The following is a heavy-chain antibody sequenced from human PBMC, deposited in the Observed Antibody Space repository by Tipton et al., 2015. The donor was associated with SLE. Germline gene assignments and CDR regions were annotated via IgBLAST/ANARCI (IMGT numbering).Heavy chain of an antibody. Sequence: SLRLSCVASGFTFSASAMHWVRQASGKGLEWIGRIRSKANSYATGYAASVKGRFTISRDDSKNTAYLQMNSLKTEDTAVYYCTRPAGSYSGYWGQGTLVTVSS. J-gene: IGHJ4*02. CDR1: GFTFSASA. V-gene: IGHV3-73*01. D-gene: IGHD1-26*01. CDR3: TRPAGSYSGY. CDR2: IRSKANSYAT.